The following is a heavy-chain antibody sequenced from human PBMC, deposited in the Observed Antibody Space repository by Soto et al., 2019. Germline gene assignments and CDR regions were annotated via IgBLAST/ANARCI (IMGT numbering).Heavy chain of an antibody. D-gene: IGHD6-19*01. V-gene: IGHV4-59*01. CDR1: GGSISSNY. CDR2: IYYSGST. Sequence: PSETLSLTCTVSGGSISSNYWSWIRQPPGKGLEWIGYIYYSGSTNYNPSLKSRVTISVDTSKNQFSLKLSSVTAADTAVYYCARDPSFPSSGWYYFDYWGQGTLVTVSS. J-gene: IGHJ4*02. CDR3: ARDPSFPSSGWYYFDY.